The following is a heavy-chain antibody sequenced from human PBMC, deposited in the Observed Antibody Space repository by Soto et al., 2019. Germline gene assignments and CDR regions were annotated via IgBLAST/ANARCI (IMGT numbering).Heavy chain of an antibody. D-gene: IGHD3-10*01. Sequence: QVQLVQSGTEVKKPGSSVKVSCKASGDTFSFYTINWVRQAPGLGLEWVGRINPIVSMSNYAQKFQGRVSLTAEQSTSTAYLELRSLRSDDTSMYFCAASYGSGYRAFDYWGQGALVIVSS. CDR2: INPIVSMS. CDR1: GDTFSFYT. V-gene: IGHV1-69*02. J-gene: IGHJ4*02. CDR3: AASYGSGYRAFDY.